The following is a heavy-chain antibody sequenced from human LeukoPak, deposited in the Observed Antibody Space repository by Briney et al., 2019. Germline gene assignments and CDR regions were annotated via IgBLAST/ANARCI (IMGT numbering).Heavy chain of an antibody. CDR1: GGSISSYY. J-gene: IGHJ3*02. V-gene: IGHV4-59*01. CDR3: ASRTYYRDAFDI. D-gene: IGHD3-22*01. CDR2: IYSSGST. Sequence: SETLSLTCTVSGGSISSYYWSWIRQPPGKGLEWIGYIYSSGSTNYNPSLKSRVTISLDTSKNQLSLKLNSVTAADTAVYYCASRTYYRDAFDIWGQGTMVTVSS.